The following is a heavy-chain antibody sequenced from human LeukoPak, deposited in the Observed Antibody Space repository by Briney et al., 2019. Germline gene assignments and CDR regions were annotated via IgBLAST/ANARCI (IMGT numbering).Heavy chain of an antibody. CDR1: GGSISSHY. D-gene: IGHD6-6*01. V-gene: IGHV4-59*11. CDR3: ARSPYSSSSLDY. Sequence: SETLSLTCTVSGGSISSHYWSWIRQPPGKGLEWIGYIYYSGSTNYNPSLKSRVTISVDTSKNQFSLKLSSVTAADTAVYYCARSPYSSSSLDYWGQGTQVTVSS. CDR2: IYYSGST. J-gene: IGHJ4*02.